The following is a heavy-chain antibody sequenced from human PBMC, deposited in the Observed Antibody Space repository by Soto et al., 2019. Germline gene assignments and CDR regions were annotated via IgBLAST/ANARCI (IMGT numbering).Heavy chain of an antibody. CDR1: GHSISNYY. CDR3: ARRAMRSHGMDV. V-gene: IGHV4-59*08. CDR2: VYYSGST. J-gene: IGHJ6*02. Sequence: PSETLSLTCTVSGHSISNYYWTWIRQPPGKALEWIGYVYYSGSTNYNPSLESRVIISVDTSKNRFSLKLTSVTAADTAVYYCARRAMRSHGMDVWGQGTTVTVAS.